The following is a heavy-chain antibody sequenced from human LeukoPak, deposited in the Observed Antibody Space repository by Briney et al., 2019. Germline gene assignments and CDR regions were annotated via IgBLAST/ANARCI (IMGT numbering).Heavy chain of an antibody. CDR3: ASRHCSGGDCYFAGADPFDH. Sequence: PGGSLRLSCAASGFTVSSTYMSWVRQSPGKGLEWVSVVYKDGKMFYIDSVKGRFAISRDTSKNTVYLQMNSLRAEDTAVYYCASRHCSGGDCYFAGADPFDHWGRGTLVTVSS. J-gene: IGHJ4*02. CDR2: VYKDGKM. CDR1: GFTVSSTY. V-gene: IGHV3-53*01. D-gene: IGHD2-21*01.